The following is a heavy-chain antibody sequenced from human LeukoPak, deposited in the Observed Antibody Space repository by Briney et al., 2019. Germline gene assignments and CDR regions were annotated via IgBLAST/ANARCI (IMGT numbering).Heavy chain of an antibody. CDR3: ARVPYGDYAGRVWDYFGTDA. CDR1: GVSFSGYY. D-gene: IGHD4-17*01. V-gene: IGHV4-34*01. CDR2: INHSGST. Sequence: SETLSLTCAVYGVSFSGYYWSWLRQPPGKGLEWIGEINHSGSTNYNPSLKSRVTIAVDTSKNQFSLKLSSVTAADTAVYYCARVPYGDYAGRVWDYFGTDAWGPGTTVTVSS. J-gene: IGHJ6*02.